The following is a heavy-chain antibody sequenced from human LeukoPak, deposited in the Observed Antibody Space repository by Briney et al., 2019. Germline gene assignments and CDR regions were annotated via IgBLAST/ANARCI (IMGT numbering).Heavy chain of an antibody. J-gene: IGHJ4*02. CDR2: IYYSKNT. CDR3: VSPRGFSYGYFDY. D-gene: IGHD5-18*01. V-gene: IGHV4-34*01. CDR1: GGPFSGYY. Sequence: PSETLSLTCAVYGGPFSGYYWSWIRQPPGKGLEWIGSIYYSKNTYYNPSLKSRVTISADTSKNQFSLTLGSVSATDTAVYYCVSPRGFSYGYFDYWGQGTLVTVSS.